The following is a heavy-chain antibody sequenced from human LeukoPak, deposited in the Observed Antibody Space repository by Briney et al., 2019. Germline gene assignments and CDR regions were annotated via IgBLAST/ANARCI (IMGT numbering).Heavy chain of an antibody. CDR2: IYSGGST. J-gene: IGHJ5*02. D-gene: IGHD3-3*01. Sequence: GGSLRLSCAVSGFTVSGDYLSWVRQAPGKGLEWVSVIYSGGSTYYADSVKGRFTISRDNSKNMLYLEMNSLRAEDTAVYYCARHDWFDPWGQGTLVTVSS. CDR1: GFTVSGDY. V-gene: IGHV3-53*01. CDR3: ARHDWFDP.